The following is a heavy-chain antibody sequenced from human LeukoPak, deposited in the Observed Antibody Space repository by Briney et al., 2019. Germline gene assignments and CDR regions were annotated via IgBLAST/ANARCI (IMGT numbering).Heavy chain of an antibody. CDR1: GGSISNYY. CDR3: ARGFLENFDY. J-gene: IGHJ4*02. D-gene: IGHD2/OR15-2a*01. V-gene: IGHV4-4*08. Sequence: SETLSLTCTVSGGSISNYYWSWIRQPPGKGLEWIGYIYSSGITNYNPSLKSRVTISLDSSKNQFSLKLSSVTAADTAVYYCARGFLENFDYWGQGTLVTVSS. CDR2: IYSSGIT.